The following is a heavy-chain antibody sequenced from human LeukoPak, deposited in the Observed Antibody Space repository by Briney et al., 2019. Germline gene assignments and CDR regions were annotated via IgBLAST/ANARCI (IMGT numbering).Heavy chain of an antibody. J-gene: IGHJ4*02. V-gene: IGHV4-34*01. D-gene: IGHD3-10*01. CDR3: ARREYGSAIDY. CDR1: GGSFSGYY. Sequence: SETLSLTCAVYGGSFSGYYWSWIRQPPGKGLEWIGEINHSGSTNYNPSLKSRVTISVDTSKNQFSLKLSSVTAADTAVYYCARREYGSAIDYWGQGTLVTVSS. CDR2: INHSGST.